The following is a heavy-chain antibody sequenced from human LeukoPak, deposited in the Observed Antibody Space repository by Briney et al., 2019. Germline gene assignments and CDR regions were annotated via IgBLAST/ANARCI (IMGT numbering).Heavy chain of an antibody. CDR1: GGLISNFY. Sequence: PETLSLTCTLSGGLISNFYWSWIRQPPGKGLEWIGYIYYRGSTNYDPSLKSRVTISVDTSKNQLSLKLSSVTAADTAVYYCARRDGSSDYYGDFDHWGQGILVTVSS. CDR3: ARRDGSSDYYGDFDH. CDR2: IYYRGST. D-gene: IGHD2-21*02. V-gene: IGHV4-59*08. J-gene: IGHJ4*02.